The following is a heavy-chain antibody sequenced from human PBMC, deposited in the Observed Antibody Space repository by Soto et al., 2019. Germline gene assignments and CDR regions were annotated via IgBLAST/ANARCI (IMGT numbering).Heavy chain of an antibody. J-gene: IGHJ4*02. CDR3: ARVAGLPRPFDY. Sequence: GGSRRLSCAASGFTFSSYEMNWVRQAPGKGLEWVSYISSSGSTIYYADSVKGRFTISRDNAKNSLYLQMNSLRAEDTAVYYCARVAGLPRPFDYWGQGTLVTVSS. D-gene: IGHD4-17*01. CDR1: GFTFSSYE. CDR2: ISSSGSTI. V-gene: IGHV3-48*03.